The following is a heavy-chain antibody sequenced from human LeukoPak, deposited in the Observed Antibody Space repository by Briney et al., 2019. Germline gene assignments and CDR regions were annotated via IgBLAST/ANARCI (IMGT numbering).Heavy chain of an antibody. CDR3: ATNLFCASASCL. V-gene: IGHV3-21*01. D-gene: IGHD2-2*01. CDR1: GFTYSDYT. Sequence: GGSLRLXCAASGFTYSDYTMNWVRRAPGKGLEWLSSIGTAGNYIFYADSVQGRFTISRDNASDSLYLEMKSLRVEDTATYYCATNLFCASASCLWGQGTLVTVSS. J-gene: IGHJ4*02. CDR2: IGTAGNYI.